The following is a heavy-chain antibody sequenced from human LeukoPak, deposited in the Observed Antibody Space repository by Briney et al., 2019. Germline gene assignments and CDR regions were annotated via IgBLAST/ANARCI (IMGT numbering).Heavy chain of an antibody. CDR1: GYTFTSYY. J-gene: IGHJ3*02. CDR3: ARFLAARRDAFDI. CDR2: INPSGGST. V-gene: IGHV1-46*03. Sequence: ASVKVSCKASGYTFTSYYMHWVRQAPGQGLEWMGIINPSGGSTSYAQKFQGRVTMTRDTSTSTVYMEPSSLRSEDTAVYYCARFLAARRDAFDIWGQGTMVTVSS. D-gene: IGHD6-6*01.